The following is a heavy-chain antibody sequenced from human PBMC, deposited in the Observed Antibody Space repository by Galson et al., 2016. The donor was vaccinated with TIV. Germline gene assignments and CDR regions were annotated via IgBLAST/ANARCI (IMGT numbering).Heavy chain of an antibody. CDR2: FDPEQHKK. J-gene: IGHJ4*02. CDR3: ASVAWFPGLSLDN. V-gene: IGHV1-24*01. Sequence: SVKVSCKVSGDSLSDLSMHWVRQAPGKGLECMAGFDPEQHKKIYAQKLEGRVTLTDDTSTDTAFLELSSLSFEDTAVYYCASVAWFPGLSLDNWGQGTLVIVSS. CDR1: GDSLSDLS. D-gene: IGHD2/OR15-2a*01.